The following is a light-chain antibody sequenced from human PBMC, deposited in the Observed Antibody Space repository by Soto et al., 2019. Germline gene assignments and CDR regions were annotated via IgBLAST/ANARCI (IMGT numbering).Light chain of an antibody. CDR2: AAS. Sequence: EIVLTQSPGTLSLSAGERATLSCRANQTVNRNYFAWYQQKPGQAPRLLIYAASYRATGIPDRFSGSGSGTDFTLNINRLEPEDVAVYYCQQFGNSPQTFGQGTKVEIK. V-gene: IGKV3-20*01. CDR3: QQFGNSPQT. CDR1: QTVNRNY. J-gene: IGKJ1*01.